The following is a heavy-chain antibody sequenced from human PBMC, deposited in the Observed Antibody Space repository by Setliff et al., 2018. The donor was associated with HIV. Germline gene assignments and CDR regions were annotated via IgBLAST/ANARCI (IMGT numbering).Heavy chain of an antibody. CDR2: ISPNSGDT. CDR3: AREDHYDRFLDH. V-gene: IGHV1-2*06. Sequence: ASVKVSCKASGYTFTGYDIHWVRQAPGQGLEWMGRISPNSGDTNYAQKFQGRVAMTRDTSISTAYMDLTRLRSDDTAAYYCAREDHYDRFLDHWGQGALVTVSS. CDR1: GYTFTGYD. D-gene: IGHD3-22*01. J-gene: IGHJ5*02.